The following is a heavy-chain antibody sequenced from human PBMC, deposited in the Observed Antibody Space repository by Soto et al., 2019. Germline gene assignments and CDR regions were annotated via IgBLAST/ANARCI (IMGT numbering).Heavy chain of an antibody. V-gene: IGHV3-21*01. J-gene: IGHJ6*02. CDR2: ISSSSSYI. Sequence: GGSLRLSCAASGFTFSSYSMNWVRQAPGKGLEWVSSISSSSSYIYYADSVKGRFTISRDNAKNSLYLQMNSLRAEDTAVYYCARDLLGPDGMDVWGQGTTVTVSS. CDR3: ARDLLGPDGMDV. CDR1: GFTFSSYS.